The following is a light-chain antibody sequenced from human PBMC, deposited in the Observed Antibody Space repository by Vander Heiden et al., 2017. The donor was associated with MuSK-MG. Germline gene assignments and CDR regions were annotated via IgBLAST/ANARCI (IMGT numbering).Light chain of an antibody. J-gene: IGKJ3*01. CDR2: LGS. CDR3: RQALQTPFT. CDR1: QSLLHSNGYNY. V-gene: IGKV2-28*01. Sequence: DIEMTQSPLSLPVTPGEPASISCRSSQSLLHSNGYNYLDWYLQKPGQSPQLLIYLGSNRASGVPDRFSGSGSGTDFTLKISRVEAEDVGVYYCRQALQTPFTFGRGTKVDIK.